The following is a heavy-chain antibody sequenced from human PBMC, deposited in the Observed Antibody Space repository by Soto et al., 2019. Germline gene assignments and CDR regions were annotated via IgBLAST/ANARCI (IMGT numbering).Heavy chain of an antibody. Sequence: PSETLSLTCTVSGGSISSCGYYWSWIRQHPGKGLEWIGYIYYSGSTNYNPSLKSRVTISVDTSKNQFSLKLSSVTAADTAVYYCAKSMVRGVYYYGMDVWGQGTTVTVSS. V-gene: IGHV4-61*08. CDR2: IYYSGST. D-gene: IGHD3-10*01. CDR3: AKSMVRGVYYYGMDV. CDR1: GGSISSCGYY. J-gene: IGHJ6*02.